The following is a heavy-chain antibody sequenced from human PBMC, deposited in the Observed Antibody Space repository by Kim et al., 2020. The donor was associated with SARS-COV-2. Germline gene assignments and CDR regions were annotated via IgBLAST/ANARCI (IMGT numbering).Heavy chain of an antibody. Sequence: ASVKVSCKTSGHFFTRDSIHWVRQAPGQGLEWMGGIDCGNGNTIYSQKFQGRVTFTTDTSASTAYMELSFLRSDDSAVYYCLGGLYFDYWAHGTHVYVAS. V-gene: IGHV1-3*01. CDR2: IDCGNGNT. CDR1: GHFFTRDS. D-gene: IGHD3-16*01. CDR3: LGGLYFDY. J-gene: IGHJ4*01.